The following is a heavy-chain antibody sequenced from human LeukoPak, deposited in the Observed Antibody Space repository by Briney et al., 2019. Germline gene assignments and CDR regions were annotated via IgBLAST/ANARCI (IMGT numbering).Heavy chain of an antibody. CDR1: GGTFSSYA. J-gene: IGHJ6*02. Sequence: GSSVKVSCKASGGTFSSYAISWVRQAPGQGLEWMGGIIPIFGTANYAQKFQGRVTITADESTSTAYMELSSLRSEDTAVYYCARGGSVDFWSGYYTRYYGMDVWGQGTTVTVFS. CDR3: ARGGSVDFWSGYYTRYYGMDV. V-gene: IGHV1-69*01. CDR2: IIPIFGTA. D-gene: IGHD3-3*01.